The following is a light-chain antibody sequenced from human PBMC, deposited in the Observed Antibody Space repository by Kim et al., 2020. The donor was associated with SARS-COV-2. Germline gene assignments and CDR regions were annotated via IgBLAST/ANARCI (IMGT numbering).Light chain of an antibody. CDR2: GKY. V-gene: IGLV3-19*01. CDR1: SLRNYY. J-gene: IGLJ3*02. CDR3: SSRDSTGDHVV. Sequence: ALGQTVRLTCQRESLRNYYATRYQQRPGQAPTLVLYGKYDRPSGIPDRFSGSASGNTASLTITGAQAEDEGDYYCSSRDSTGDHVVFGGGTQLTVL.